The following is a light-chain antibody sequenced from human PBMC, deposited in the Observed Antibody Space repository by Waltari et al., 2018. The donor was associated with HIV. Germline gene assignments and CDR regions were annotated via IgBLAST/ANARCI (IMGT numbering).Light chain of an antibody. V-gene: IGLV2-14*01. CDR2: EVN. J-gene: IGLJ3*02. CDR1: SSAFGISHS. CDR3: TSYTSNDTLL. Sequence: HSALTQPASVSASPGQSITISCTGASSAFGISHSVPWYQQRPGQVPKVILYEVNSRPSGVSDRFSGSKSGNTASLTISGLQAEDEADYYCTSYTSNDTLLFGGGTKVTVL.